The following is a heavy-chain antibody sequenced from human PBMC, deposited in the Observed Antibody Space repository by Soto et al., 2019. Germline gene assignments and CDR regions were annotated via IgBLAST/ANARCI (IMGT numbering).Heavy chain of an antibody. CDR2: MSIDGTNI. CDR3: AQDQGLEYFDWVSPAN. J-gene: IGHJ4*02. D-gene: IGHD3-9*01. V-gene: IGHV3-30*18. Sequence: PGGSLRLSCAASGFTFSTYGMHWVRQAPARGLEWVAAMSIDGTNIYYGDSVKGRFTISRDNSKNTLYLQMNSLRAEDTAVYYCAQDQGLEYFDWVSPANWGQGTLVTVSS. CDR1: GFTFSTYG.